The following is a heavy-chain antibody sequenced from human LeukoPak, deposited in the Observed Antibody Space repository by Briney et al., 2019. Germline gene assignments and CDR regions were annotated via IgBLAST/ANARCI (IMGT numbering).Heavy chain of an antibody. Sequence: PGGSLRLSCAASGFTFSTYSMTWVRQAPGKGLEWVSSIGSSGTDTYYADSVRGRFTITRDNAKNSLYLQINSLRAEDTAVYYCARGRGGSYTKTDYWGQGTLVTVSS. CDR1: GFTFSTYS. CDR3: ARGRGGSYTKTDY. V-gene: IGHV3-21*06. CDR2: IGSSGTDT. J-gene: IGHJ4*02. D-gene: IGHD1-26*01.